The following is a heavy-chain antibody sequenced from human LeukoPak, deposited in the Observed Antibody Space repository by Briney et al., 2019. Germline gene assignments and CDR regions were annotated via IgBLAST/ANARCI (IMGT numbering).Heavy chain of an antibody. CDR3: ATTTVTPDAFDI. D-gene: IGHD4-17*01. V-gene: IGHV1-2*02. CDR1: GYTFTGYY. J-gene: IGHJ3*02. CDR2: INPNSGGT. Sequence: ASVTVSCKASGYTFTGYYMHWVRQAPGQGLEWMGWINPNSGGTNYAQKFQGRVTMARDTSISTAYMELSRLRSDDTAVYYCATTTVTPDAFDIWGQGTMVTVSS.